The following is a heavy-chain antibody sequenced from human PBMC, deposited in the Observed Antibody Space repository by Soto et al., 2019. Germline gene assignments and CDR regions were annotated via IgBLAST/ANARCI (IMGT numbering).Heavy chain of an antibody. J-gene: IGHJ5*02. CDR1: AGPVSGGSNH. CDR2: IYYRGST. CDR3: ARNPNGRGFRGFGEVVWFDP. Sequence: QVQLQESGPGLVKPSETLSLTCTAPAGPVSGGSNHWGWVRRPPGKGLEWFGYIYYRGSTNYNPSLKSRVTISVDKSKNQFGLKLSSVTAADTAVYYWARNPNGRGFRGFGEVVWFDPWGQGTLVTVSS. V-gene: IGHV4-61*01. D-gene: IGHD3-10*01.